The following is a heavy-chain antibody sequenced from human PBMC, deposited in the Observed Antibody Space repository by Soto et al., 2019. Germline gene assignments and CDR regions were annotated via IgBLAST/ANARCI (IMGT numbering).Heavy chain of an antibody. J-gene: IGHJ6*02. D-gene: IGHD3-22*01. V-gene: IGHV1-2*02. CDR2: ISPNSGGT. CDR3: ARYRHEYSSGYRPFGLHV. CDR1: RYTFTGYY. Sequence: SSVKVSCKASRYTFTGYYMHWVRQAPGQGLEWMGWISPNSGGTNYAQKFQGRVTMTTDTSISTAYMVLSRLRSDDTAVYYCARYRHEYSSGYRPFGLHVWGPAPSGT.